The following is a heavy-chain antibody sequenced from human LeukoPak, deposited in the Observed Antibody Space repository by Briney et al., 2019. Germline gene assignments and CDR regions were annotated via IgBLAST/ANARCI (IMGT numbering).Heavy chain of an antibody. CDR2: ISYDGSNK. CDR1: GFTFSSYA. Sequence: PGRSLRLSCAASGFTFSSYATHWVRQAPGKGLEWVAVISYDGSNKYYADSVKGRFTISRDNSKNTLYLQMNSLRAEDTAVCYCARAVRRVYYDFWSGPGYWGQGTLVTVSS. D-gene: IGHD3-3*01. V-gene: IGHV3-30-3*01. J-gene: IGHJ4*02. CDR3: ARAVRRVYYDFWSGPGY.